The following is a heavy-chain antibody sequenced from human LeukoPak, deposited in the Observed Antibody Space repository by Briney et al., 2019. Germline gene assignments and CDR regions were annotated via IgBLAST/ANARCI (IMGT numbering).Heavy chain of an antibody. CDR1: GFTFSSYS. J-gene: IGHJ6*02. D-gene: IGHD2-15*01. V-gene: IGHV3-21*01. CDR2: ISSSSSYI. Sequence: GGSLRLSCAASGFTFSSYSMNWVRQAPGKGLEWVSSISSSSSYIYCADSVKRRFTISRDNAKNSLYLQMNSLRAEDTAVYYCARDLDCSGGSCYRGSSDYYYYGMDVWGQGTTVTVSS. CDR3: ARDLDCSGGSCYRGSSDYYYYGMDV.